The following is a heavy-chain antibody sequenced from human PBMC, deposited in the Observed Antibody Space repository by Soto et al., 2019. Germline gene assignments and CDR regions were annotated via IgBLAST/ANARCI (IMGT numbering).Heavy chain of an antibody. CDR1: GFTFSNAW. CDR3: PSPPEDIGATICHY. D-gene: IGHD5-12*01. V-gene: IGHV3-15*01. CDR2: IKSKTDGGTT. Sequence: EVQLVESGGGLVKPGGSLRLSCAASGFTFSNAWMSWVRQAPGKGLEWVGRIKSKTDGGTTDYAAPVKGRFTISRXDXXNTLYLQMTSLKTEDTAVYYCPSPPEDIGATICHYWGQGTLVTVSS. J-gene: IGHJ4*02.